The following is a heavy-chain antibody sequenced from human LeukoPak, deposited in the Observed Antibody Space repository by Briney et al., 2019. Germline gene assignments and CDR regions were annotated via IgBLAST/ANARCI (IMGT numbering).Heavy chain of an antibody. D-gene: IGHD4-17*01. CDR1: GFSVTNTY. V-gene: IGHV3-66*01. Sequence: GGSLRLSCAASGFSVTNTYMSWVRQAPGEGLEWVSVIFRGEKTYYADSVKGRFTPYRDSSTNTVYLQMASLRAEDTAMYYCVEEVPGTTVYDWGQGTLVTVSS. J-gene: IGHJ4*02. CDR3: VEEVPGTTVYD. CDR2: IFRGEKT.